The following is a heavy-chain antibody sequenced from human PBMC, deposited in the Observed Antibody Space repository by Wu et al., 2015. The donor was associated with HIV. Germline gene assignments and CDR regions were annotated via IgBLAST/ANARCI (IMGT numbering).Heavy chain of an antibody. V-gene: IGHV1-69*12. D-gene: IGHD1-14*01. Sequence: QVKLVQSEAEVKSPGSSVKVSCKASGGTFSRNAVSWVRQAPGQGLQWMGGIIPFFGIANYAQNFKGRVTITVDDSSSTAFMQLNSLTSDDTAVFYCATTNRDQLLSHGRTTGGLLAFDIWGQGTVVIVSS. CDR2: IIPFFGIA. J-gene: IGHJ3*02. CDR3: ATTNRDQLLSHGRTTGGLLAFDI. CDR1: GGTFSRNA.